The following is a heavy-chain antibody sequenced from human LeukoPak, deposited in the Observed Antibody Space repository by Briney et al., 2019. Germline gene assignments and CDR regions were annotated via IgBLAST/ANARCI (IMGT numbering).Heavy chain of an antibody. CDR3: ARDCWDYGSGSYCGIDY. V-gene: IGHV3-21*03. CDR2: ITSSSNYI. J-gene: IGHJ4*02. D-gene: IGHD3-10*01. CDR1: GFTYSSYN. Sequence: GGSLRLSCAASGFTYSSYNMNWVRQAPGKGLEWVSSITSSSNYIYYADSVKGRFTISRDNAKNSLYLQMNSLRAEDTTVYYCARDCWDYGSGSYCGIDYWGQGTLVTVSS.